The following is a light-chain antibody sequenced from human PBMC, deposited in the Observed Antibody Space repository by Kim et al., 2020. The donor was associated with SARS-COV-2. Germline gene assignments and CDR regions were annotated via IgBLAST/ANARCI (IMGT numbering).Light chain of an antibody. CDR2: GKN. Sequence: SSELTQDPAVSVALGQTVRITCQGDSLRSYYASWYQQKPGQAPVLVIYGKNNRPSGIPDRFSGSSSGNTASLTITGAQAEDEADYYCNSRDSSGNIRFGG. CDR1: SLRSYY. J-gene: IGLJ2*01. V-gene: IGLV3-19*01. CDR3: NSRDSSGNIR.